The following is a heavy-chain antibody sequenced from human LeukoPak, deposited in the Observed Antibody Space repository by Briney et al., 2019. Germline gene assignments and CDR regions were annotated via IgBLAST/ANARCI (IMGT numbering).Heavy chain of an antibody. CDR3: AREGAIAAAGASEFDY. D-gene: IGHD6-13*01. CDR1: GGSISSYY. CDR2: IYYSGST. V-gene: IGHV4-59*01. J-gene: IGHJ4*02. Sequence: PSETLSLTCTVSGGSISSYYWSWIRQPPGKGLEWIGYIYYSGSTNYNPSLKSRVTISVDTSKNQFSLKLSSLTAADTAVYYCAREGAIAAAGASEFDYWGQGTLVTVSS.